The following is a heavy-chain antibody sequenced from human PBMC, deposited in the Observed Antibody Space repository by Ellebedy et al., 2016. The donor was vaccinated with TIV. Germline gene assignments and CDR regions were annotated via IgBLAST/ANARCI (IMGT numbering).Heavy chain of an antibody. J-gene: IGHJ5*02. D-gene: IGHD3-9*01. V-gene: IGHV4-34*01. CDR3: ARLLRYFDWLLLGWFDP. CDR1: GGSFSGYY. CDR2: INHSGST. Sequence: GSLRLXCAVYGGSFSGYYWSWIRQPPGKGLEWIGEINHSGSTNYNPSLKSRVTISVDTSKNQFSLKLSSVTAADTAVYYCARLLRYFDWLLLGWFDPWGQGTLVTVSS.